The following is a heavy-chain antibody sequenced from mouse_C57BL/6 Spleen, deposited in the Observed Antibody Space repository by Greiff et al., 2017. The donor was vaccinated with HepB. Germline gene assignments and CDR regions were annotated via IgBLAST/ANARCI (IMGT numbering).Heavy chain of an antibody. CDR1: GYTFTDYY. J-gene: IGHJ2*01. D-gene: IGHD1-1*01. Sequence: EVQLQQSGPELVKPGASVKISCKASGYTFTDYYMNWVKQSHGKSLEWIGDINPNNGGTSYNQKFKGKATLTVDKSSSTAYMELRSLTSEDSAVYYCARGLRVVGPGDYWGQGTTLTVSS. CDR3: ARGLRVVGPGDY. V-gene: IGHV1-26*01. CDR2: INPNNGGT.